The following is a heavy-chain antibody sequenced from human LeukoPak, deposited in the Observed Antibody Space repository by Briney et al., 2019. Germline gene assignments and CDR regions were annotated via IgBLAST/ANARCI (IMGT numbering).Heavy chain of an antibody. CDR1: GYSISSGYY. J-gene: IGHJ4*02. Sequence: SETLSLTCAVSGYSISSGYYWGWIRQPPGKGLEWIGSIYHTGSTYYNPSLKSRVTISVDTSKNQFSLKLSSVTAADTAVYYCARDPNYYDSSGYYPHWGQGTLVTVSS. D-gene: IGHD3-22*01. CDR2: IYHTGST. CDR3: ARDPNYYDSSGYYPH. V-gene: IGHV4-38-2*02.